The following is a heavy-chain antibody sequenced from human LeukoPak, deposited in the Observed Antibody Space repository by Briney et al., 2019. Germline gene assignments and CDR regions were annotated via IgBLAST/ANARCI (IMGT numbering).Heavy chain of an antibody. J-gene: IGHJ4*02. D-gene: IGHD3-3*01. Sequence: ASVKVSCKASGYTFTSYDINWVRQATGQGLEWMGWMNPNSGNTGYAQKFQGRVTMTRNTSISTAYTELSSLRSEDTAVYYCARGFDFWSGYYWGCWGQGTLVTVSS. CDR3: ARGFDFWSGYYWGC. CDR1: GYTFTSYD. CDR2: MNPNSGNT. V-gene: IGHV1-8*01.